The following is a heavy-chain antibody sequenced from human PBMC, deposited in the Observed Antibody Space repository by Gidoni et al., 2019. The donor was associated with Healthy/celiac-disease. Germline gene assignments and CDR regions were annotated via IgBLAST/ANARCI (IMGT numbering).Heavy chain of an antibody. D-gene: IGHD6-13*01. V-gene: IGHV3-30*02. Sequence: QVQLVESGGGVVQPGGALSLSWAASGFTFSRYGMHWVRKAPGKGLEWVAFIRYDGSNKYYADSVKGRFTISRDNSKNTLYLQMNSLRAEDTAVYYCAKDSSSWYVDYYYYMDVWGKGTTVTVSS. CDR3: AKDSSSWYVDYYYYMDV. CDR1: GFTFSRYG. J-gene: IGHJ6*03. CDR2: IRYDGSNK.